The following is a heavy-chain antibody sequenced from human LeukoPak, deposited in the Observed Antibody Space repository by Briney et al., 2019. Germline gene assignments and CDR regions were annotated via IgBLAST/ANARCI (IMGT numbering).Heavy chain of an antibody. V-gene: IGHV3-74*01. CDR2: INSDGSST. CDR1: GFPFSVYW. CDR3: YYGSGSPHDY. J-gene: IGHJ4*02. D-gene: IGHD3-10*01. Sequence: GGSLRLSCAASGFPFSVYWMHWVRQAPGKGLVWVSRINSDGSSTSYADSVKGRFTISRDNAKNTLYLQMNSLRAEDTAVYYCYYGSGSPHDYWGQGTLVTVSS.